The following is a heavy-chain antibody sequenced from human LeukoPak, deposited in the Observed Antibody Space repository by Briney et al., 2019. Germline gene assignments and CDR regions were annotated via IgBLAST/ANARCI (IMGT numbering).Heavy chain of an antibody. V-gene: IGHV4-59*02. J-gene: IGHJ4*02. CDR1: GGSVSSYY. D-gene: IGHD1-26*01. Sequence: SETLSLTCTVSGGSVSSYYWNWIRQPPGKGLEWIGYIYYSGSTNYNPSLRRRVTISVDTSKNQFSLKLSSVTAADTAVYYCAREWASGSYYNYWGQGTLVTVSS. CDR3: AREWASGSYYNY. CDR2: IYYSGST.